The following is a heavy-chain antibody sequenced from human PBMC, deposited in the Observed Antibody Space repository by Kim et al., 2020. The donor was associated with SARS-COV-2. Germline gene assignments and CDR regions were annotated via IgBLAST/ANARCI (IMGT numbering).Heavy chain of an antibody. Sequence: SETLSLTCIVSGGSISSYYWSWIRQPPGKGLEWIGYIYYSGSTNYNPSLKSRVTISVDTSKNQFSLKLSSVTAADTAVYYCARERGSGSYQAGDFYYYYYYMDVWGKGTTVTVSS. D-gene: IGHD3-10*01. CDR2: IYYSGST. J-gene: IGHJ6*03. CDR1: GGSISSYY. CDR3: ARERGSGSYQAGDFYYYYYYMDV. V-gene: IGHV4-59*01.